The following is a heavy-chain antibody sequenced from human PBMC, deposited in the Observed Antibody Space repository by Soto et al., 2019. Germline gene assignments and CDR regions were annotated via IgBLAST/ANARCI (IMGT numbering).Heavy chain of an antibody. CDR3: ARAIGVVITDYYYGMDV. J-gene: IGHJ6*02. Sequence: ASVKVSCKASGYTFTSYDINWVRQATGQGLEWMGWMNPNSGNTGYAQKFQGRVTMTRHTSISTAYMELSSLRSEDTAVYYCARAIGVVITDYYYGMDVWGQGTTVTVSS. V-gene: IGHV1-8*01. D-gene: IGHD3-3*01. CDR1: GYTFTSYD. CDR2: MNPNSGNT.